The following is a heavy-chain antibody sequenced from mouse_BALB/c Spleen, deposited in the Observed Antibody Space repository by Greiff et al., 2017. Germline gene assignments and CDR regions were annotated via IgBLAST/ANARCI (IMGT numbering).Heavy chain of an antibody. CDR3: ARERGNYVFAY. V-gene: IGHV1S137*01. CDR1: GYTFTDYA. D-gene: IGHD2-1*01. CDR2: ISTYYGDA. J-gene: IGHJ3*01. Sequence: QVQLQQSGAELVRPGVSVKISCKGSGYTFTDYAMHWVKQSHAKSLEWIGVISTYYGDASYNQKFKGKATMTVDKSSSTAYMELARLTSEDSAIYYCARERGNYVFAYWGQGTLVTVSA.